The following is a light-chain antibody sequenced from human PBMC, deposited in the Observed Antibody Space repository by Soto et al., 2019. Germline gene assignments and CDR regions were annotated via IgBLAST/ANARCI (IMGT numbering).Light chain of an antibody. V-gene: IGKV1-39*01. CDR3: QESYITLT. J-gene: IGKJ4*01. Sequence: DIQMTQSPSSLSASVGDRVTITCRASQNINSYLNWYQQKPGKAPKVLIYATSSLESGVPSRFSGSGSGTNFTLTISSLQPEDFATYFCQESYITLTFGGGTKVETK. CDR1: QNINSY. CDR2: ATS.